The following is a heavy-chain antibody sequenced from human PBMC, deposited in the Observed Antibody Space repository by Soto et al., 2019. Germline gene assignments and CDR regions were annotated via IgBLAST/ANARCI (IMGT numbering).Heavy chain of an antibody. V-gene: IGHV4-31*03. CDR1: GGSISSGGYY. D-gene: IGHD5-12*01. CDR3: ARVARTSGYDLYYFDY. J-gene: IGHJ4*02. Sequence: TLSLPCTVSGGSISSGGYYWSWIRQHPGKGLEWIGYIYYSGSTYYNPSLKSRVTISVDTSKNQFSLKLSSVTAADTAVYYCARVARTSGYDLYYFDYWGQGTPVTVSS. CDR2: IYYSGST.